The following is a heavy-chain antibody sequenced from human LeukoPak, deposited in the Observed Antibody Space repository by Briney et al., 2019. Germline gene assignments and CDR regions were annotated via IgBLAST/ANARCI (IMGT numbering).Heavy chain of an antibody. Sequence: GGSLRLSCAASGLTFSSYAMHWVRKAPGKGLEWVAVISYDGSNKYYADSVKGRFTISRDNSKNTLYLQMNSLRAEDTAVYYCAREELWFGELSAPRYYFDYWGQGTLVTVSS. V-gene: IGHV3-30-3*01. CDR3: AREELWFGELSAPRYYFDY. D-gene: IGHD3-10*01. CDR2: ISYDGSNK. CDR1: GLTFSSYA. J-gene: IGHJ4*02.